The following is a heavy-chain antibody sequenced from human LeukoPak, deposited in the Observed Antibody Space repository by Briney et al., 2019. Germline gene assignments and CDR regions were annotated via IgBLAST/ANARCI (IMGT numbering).Heavy chain of an antibody. Sequence: GGSLRLSCAASGFTFSNAWMSWVRQAPGKGLEWVGRIKSKTDGGTTDYAAPVKGRFTISRDDSKNTLYLQMNSLKTEDTAVYYCTTDQRSPVTDGNYYYGMDVWGQGTTVTVSS. V-gene: IGHV3-15*01. CDR2: IKSKTDGGTT. D-gene: IGHD4-17*01. J-gene: IGHJ6*02. CDR3: TTDQRSPVTDGNYYYGMDV. CDR1: GFTFSNAW.